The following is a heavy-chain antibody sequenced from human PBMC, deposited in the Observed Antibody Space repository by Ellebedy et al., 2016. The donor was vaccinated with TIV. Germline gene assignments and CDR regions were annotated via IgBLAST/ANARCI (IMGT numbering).Heavy chain of an antibody. Sequence: MPSETLSLTCTVSDGSISNFHWSWIRQPPGKGLEWIGYIYFSWITNYNPPLKSRVTMSVDTSKNQFSLKLSSVITADTAVYYCARWVGHFDFWGQGAQVTVSS. CDR3: ARWVGHFDF. J-gene: IGHJ4*02. V-gene: IGHV4-59*01. D-gene: IGHD1-26*01. CDR2: IYFSWIT. CDR1: DGSISNFH.